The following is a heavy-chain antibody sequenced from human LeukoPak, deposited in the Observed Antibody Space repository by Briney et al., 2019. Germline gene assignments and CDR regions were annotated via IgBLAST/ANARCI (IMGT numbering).Heavy chain of an antibody. Sequence: PGGSLRLSCAASGFTFSSYSMNWVRQAPGKGLEWVSSISSSSSYIYYADSVKGRFTISRDNAKNSLYLQMNSLRAEDTAVYYCARGIAAAGTGFLGFDYWGQGTLVTVSS. CDR1: GFTFSSYS. V-gene: IGHV3-21*01. CDR3: ARGIAAAGTGFLGFDY. D-gene: IGHD6-13*01. J-gene: IGHJ4*02. CDR2: ISSSSSYI.